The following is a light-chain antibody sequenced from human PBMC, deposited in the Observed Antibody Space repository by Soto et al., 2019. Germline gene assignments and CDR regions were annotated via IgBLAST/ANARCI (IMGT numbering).Light chain of an antibody. CDR3: QPYNRYSEA. CDR1: QTISSW. J-gene: IGKJ1*01. V-gene: IGKV1-5*03. CDR2: KAS. Sequence: DIQMTQSPSTLSGSVGDRVTITCRASQTISSWLAWYQQKPGKAPKLLIYKASTLKSGVPSRFSGRGSGTEFTLTLSRLQADDFATFYCQPYNRYSEAFGQGTKVELK.